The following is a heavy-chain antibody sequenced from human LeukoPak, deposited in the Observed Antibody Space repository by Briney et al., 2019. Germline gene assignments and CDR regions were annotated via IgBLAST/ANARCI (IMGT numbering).Heavy chain of an antibody. D-gene: IGHD3-9*01. J-gene: IGHJ5*02. CDR3: ARGYDILTGYESWFDP. CDR1: GGSISSGDYY. CDR2: IYYSGST. V-gene: IGHV4-30-4*01. Sequence: SETLSLTCTVSGGSISSGDYYWSWIRQPPGKGLEWIGYIYYSGSTYYNPSLKSRVTISVDTSKNQFSLKLSSVTAADTAVYYCARGYDILTGYESWFDPWGQGTLVTVSS.